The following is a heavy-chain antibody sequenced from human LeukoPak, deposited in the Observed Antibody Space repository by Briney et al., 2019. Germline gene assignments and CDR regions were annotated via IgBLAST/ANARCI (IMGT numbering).Heavy chain of an antibody. CDR1: GGSISSYY. CDR2: IYYSGST. D-gene: IGHD1-26*01. Sequence: SETLSLTCTVSGGSISSYYWSWIRQPPGKGLEWIGYIYYSGSTNYNPSLKSRVTISVDTSKNQFSLQLNSVTPEDTAVYYCARDYEVGATYFDYWGQGTLVTVSS. J-gene: IGHJ4*02. V-gene: IGHV4-59*12. CDR3: ARDYEVGATYFDY.